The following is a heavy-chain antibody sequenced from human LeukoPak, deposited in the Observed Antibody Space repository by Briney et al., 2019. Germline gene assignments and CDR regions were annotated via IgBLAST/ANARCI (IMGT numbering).Heavy chain of an antibody. V-gene: IGHV4-34*01. CDR1: GGSFSGYY. J-gene: IGHJ4*02. D-gene: IGHD2-2*01. CDR2: INHSGST. Sequence: PSETLSLTCAVYGGSFSGYYWSWIRQPPGKGLEWIGEINHSGSTNYNPSLKSRVTTSVDTSKNQFSLKLSSVTAADTAVYYCARGGERGYCSSTSCRNWYNYWGRGTLVTVSS. CDR3: ARGGERGYCSSTSCRNWYNY.